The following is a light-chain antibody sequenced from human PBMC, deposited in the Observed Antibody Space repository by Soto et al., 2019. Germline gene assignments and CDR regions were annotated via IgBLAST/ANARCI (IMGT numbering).Light chain of an antibody. CDR3: SSYTTRSTRV. CDR1: SSDVGGYNY. J-gene: IGLJ3*02. CDR2: DVS. Sequence: QSVLTQPASVSGAPGQSITISCAGTSSDVGGYNYVSWYQHHPGKAPKLMIYDVSSRPAGVSHRFSGSKSGNTASLTISGLQDEDEAVYYCSSYTTRSTRVFGGGTKLTVL. V-gene: IGLV2-14*01.